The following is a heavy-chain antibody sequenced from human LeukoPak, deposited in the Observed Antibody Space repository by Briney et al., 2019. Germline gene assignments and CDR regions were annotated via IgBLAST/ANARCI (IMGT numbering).Heavy chain of an antibody. V-gene: IGHV3-11*05. J-gene: IGHJ4*02. D-gene: IGHD3-22*01. CDR1: GFTFSDYY. Sequence: PGGSLLLSCAASGFTFSDYYMSWIRQAPGKGLEWVSYISSSSSYTNYADSVKGRFTISRDNAKNSLYLQMNSLRAEDTAVYYCARGDRSDYYDSSGYFDYWGQGTLVTVSS. CDR2: ISSSSSYT. CDR3: ARGDRSDYYDSSGYFDY.